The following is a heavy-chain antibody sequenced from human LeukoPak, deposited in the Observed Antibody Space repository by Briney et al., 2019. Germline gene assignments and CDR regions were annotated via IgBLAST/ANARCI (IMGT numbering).Heavy chain of an antibody. CDR3: ARAGDRAGLVDY. Sequence: SETLSLTCTVSGGSISSSSYYWGWIRQPPGKGLEWIGSIYYSENTYYNPSLKSRVTISVDTSKNQFSLKLSSVTAADTAVYYCARAGDRAGLVDYWGQGTLVTVSS. CDR2: IYYSENT. CDR1: GGSISSSSYY. J-gene: IGHJ4*02. V-gene: IGHV4-39*07. D-gene: IGHD7-27*01.